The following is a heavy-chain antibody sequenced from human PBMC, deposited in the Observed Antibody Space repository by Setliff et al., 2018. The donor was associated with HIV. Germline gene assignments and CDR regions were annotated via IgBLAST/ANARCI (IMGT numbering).Heavy chain of an antibody. J-gene: IGHJ4*02. CDR1: GFTFRDHA. D-gene: IGHD1-26*01. Sequence: GGSLRLSCAASGFTFRDHAVHWVRQAPGKGLEWVAVISYDGRNKYYANSVKGRFTISRDNSKNTLFLQMDSLITEDTAVYCCEIWEATMGFDSWGQGTLVTVSS. CDR3: EIWEATMGFDS. V-gene: IGHV3-30*04. CDR2: ISYDGRNK.